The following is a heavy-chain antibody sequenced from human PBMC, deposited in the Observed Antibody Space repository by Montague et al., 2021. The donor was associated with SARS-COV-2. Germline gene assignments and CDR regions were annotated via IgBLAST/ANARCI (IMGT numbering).Heavy chain of an antibody. V-gene: IGHV2-70*11. Sequence: PPLVKPTQTLTLTCTFSGFSLSTSGMCVSWIRQPPGKALEWLARIDWDDDKYYSTSLKTRLTISKDTSKNQVVLTMTNMDPVDTATYYRARTHYYDSSGYHDAFDIGDQGTMVTVSS. D-gene: IGHD3-22*01. CDR2: IDWDDDK. CDR3: ARTHYYDSSGYHDAFDI. CDR1: GFSLSTSGMC. J-gene: IGHJ3*02.